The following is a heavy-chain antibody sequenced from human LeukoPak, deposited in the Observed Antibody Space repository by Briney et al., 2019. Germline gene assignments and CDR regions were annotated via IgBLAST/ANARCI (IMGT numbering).Heavy chain of an antibody. CDR1: GLTFRGSA. CDR2: ISGSGNST. D-gene: IGHD2-15*01. Sequence: GGSLRLSCAASGLTFRGSAMSWVRQAPAKGLEGVSLISGSGNSTYYADSVKGRFTISRDNSKNTLYLQMNSLRAEDTAVYYCAKVLVLVSANRYYFDYWGQGTLVTVSS. V-gene: IGHV3-23*01. J-gene: IGHJ4*02. CDR3: AKVLVLVSANRYYFDY.